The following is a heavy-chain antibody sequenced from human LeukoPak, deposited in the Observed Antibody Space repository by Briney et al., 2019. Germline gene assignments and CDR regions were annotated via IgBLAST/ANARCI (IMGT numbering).Heavy chain of an antibody. CDR1: GFTFSSYN. Sequence: GGSLRLSCAASGFTFSSYNMNWVRQAPGKGLEWVSAISGSGGSTYYADSVKGRFTISRDNSKNTLYLQMNSLRAEDTAVYYCARSNIVVVPALDYWGQGTLVTVSS. J-gene: IGHJ4*02. D-gene: IGHD2-2*01. V-gene: IGHV3-23*01. CDR3: ARSNIVVVPALDY. CDR2: ISGSGGST.